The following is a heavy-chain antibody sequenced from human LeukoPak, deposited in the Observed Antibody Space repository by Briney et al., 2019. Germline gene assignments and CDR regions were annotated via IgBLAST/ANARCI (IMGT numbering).Heavy chain of an antibody. CDR1: GGSFSGYY. CDR3: ARDTVAGPRDY. Sequence: SETLSLTCAVYGGSFSGYYWSWIRQPPGKGPEWIGEINHSGSTNYNPSLKSRVTISVDTSKNQFSLKLSSVTAADTAVYYCARDTVAGPRDYWGQGTLVTVSS. D-gene: IGHD6-19*01. CDR2: INHSGST. V-gene: IGHV4-34*01. J-gene: IGHJ4*02.